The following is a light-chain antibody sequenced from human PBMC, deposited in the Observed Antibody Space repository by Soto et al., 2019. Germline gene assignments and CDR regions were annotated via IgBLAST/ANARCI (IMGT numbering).Light chain of an antibody. J-gene: IGKJ4*01. CDR3: QQANSFPLT. CDR1: QDISGW. V-gene: IGKV1-12*01. Sequence: DIPMTQSPSSVTASFGDRVTITCRASQDISGWLAWYQQKPGKAPKLLIYAASRLHSGVPSRFSGSESGTDFTLTISSLQPEDSATYYCQQANSFPLTFGGGTKVEIK. CDR2: AAS.